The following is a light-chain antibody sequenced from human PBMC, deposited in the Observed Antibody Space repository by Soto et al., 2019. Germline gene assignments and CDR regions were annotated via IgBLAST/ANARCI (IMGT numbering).Light chain of an antibody. CDR3: QQYGSSSST. Sequence: EIVLTHSPVTLSLSPGERAALSCRASLSVSSNYVDWYQQKPGQAPRLLIYGASSRATGIPDRFSGSGYGTDFTITISRMEPEDFAVYYCQQYGSSSSTFGGGTKVDIK. CDR1: LSVSSNY. V-gene: IGKV3-20*01. J-gene: IGKJ4*01. CDR2: GAS.